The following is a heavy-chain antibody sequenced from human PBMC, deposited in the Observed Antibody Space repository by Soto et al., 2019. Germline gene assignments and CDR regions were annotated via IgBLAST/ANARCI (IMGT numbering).Heavy chain of an antibody. CDR1: SYVIESGHY. D-gene: IGHD3-3*01. Sequence: SETLSLTCVVSSYVIESGHYWGWVRQPPGKGLEWVGSIYDSGTTYYNPSLRSRVTISADTSKSQFSLSLTSVTAADTAVYYCARSPQYYTPGSSPFDYWGPGTMVTVSS. CDR3: ARSPQYYTPGSSPFDY. J-gene: IGHJ4*03. V-gene: IGHV4-38-2*01. CDR2: IYDSGTT.